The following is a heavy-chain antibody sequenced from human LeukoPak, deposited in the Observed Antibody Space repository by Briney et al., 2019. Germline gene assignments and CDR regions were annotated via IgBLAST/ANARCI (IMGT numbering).Heavy chain of an antibody. J-gene: IGHJ4*02. D-gene: IGHD6-19*01. CDR3: ATRVVAGIPYYFDH. CDR2: MNPNSGGS. V-gene: IGHV1-2*02. CDR1: GYTFTGYY. Sequence: ASVKVSCKTSGYTFTGYYMHWVRQAPGQGLEWMGWMNPNSGGSNYAQKFQGRVTMTRDTSIGTAYMELSSLRSDDTAIYYCATRVVAGIPYYFDHWGQGTLVTVSS.